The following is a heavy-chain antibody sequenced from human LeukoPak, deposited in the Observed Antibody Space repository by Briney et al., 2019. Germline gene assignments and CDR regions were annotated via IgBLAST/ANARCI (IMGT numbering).Heavy chain of an antibody. D-gene: IGHD5-18*01. CDR3: ARCGYSYGTGYYFDY. Sequence: SETLSLTCTVSGGSISSYYWSWIRQPPGKGLEWIGYIYYTGSTYYSPSLKSRVTISVDTSKNQFSLKLNSVTAADTAVYYCARCGYSYGTGYYFDYGGQGTLVTVSS. CDR2: IYYTGST. CDR1: GGSISSYY. J-gene: IGHJ4*02. V-gene: IGHV4-59*01.